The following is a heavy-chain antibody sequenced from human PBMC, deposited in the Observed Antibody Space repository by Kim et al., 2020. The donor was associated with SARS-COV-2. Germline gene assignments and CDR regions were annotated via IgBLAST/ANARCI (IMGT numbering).Heavy chain of an antibody. Sequence: GGSLRLSCAATGFTFSSYAMNWVRQAPGKGLEWVSSISSYSSNIYYGDSVKGRFTTSRDNAKNSLYLEMNSLSAEDTAVYYCARVMYSSGSYGMDVWGQGTTVTVSS. J-gene: IGHJ6*02. CDR1: GFTFSSYA. V-gene: IGHV3-21*01. CDR2: ISSYSSNI. D-gene: IGHD6-19*01. CDR3: ARVMYSSGSYGMDV.